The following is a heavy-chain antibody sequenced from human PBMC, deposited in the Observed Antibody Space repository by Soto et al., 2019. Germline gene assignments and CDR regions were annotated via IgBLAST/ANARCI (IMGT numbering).Heavy chain of an antibody. J-gene: IGHJ6*03. CDR1: GGSFSGYS. D-gene: IGHD5-12*01. Sequence: SETLSLTCAVYGGSFSGYSWSWIRQPPGKGLEWIGEVNHRGGTNSTPSLKSRVTISVDTSKNQFSLNLSSVTAADTAVYYCARHSVATVFSYYYYMDVWGKGTTVTVSS. CDR2: VNHRGGT. CDR3: ARHSVATVFSYYYYMDV. V-gene: IGHV4-34*01.